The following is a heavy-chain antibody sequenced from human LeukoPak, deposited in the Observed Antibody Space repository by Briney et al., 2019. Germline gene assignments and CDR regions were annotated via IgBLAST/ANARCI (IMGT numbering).Heavy chain of an antibody. J-gene: IGHJ4*02. D-gene: IGHD3-10*01. CDR3: AKALWFGELLSQNPLDY. V-gene: IGHV3-30*02. Sequence: GSLRLSCAASGFTFSSYGMHWVRQAPGKGLEWVAFIRYDGSNKYYADSVKGRFTISRDNSKNTLYLQMNSLRAEDTALYYCAKALWFGELLSQNPLDYWGQGTLVTVSS. CDR2: IRYDGSNK. CDR1: GFTFSSYG.